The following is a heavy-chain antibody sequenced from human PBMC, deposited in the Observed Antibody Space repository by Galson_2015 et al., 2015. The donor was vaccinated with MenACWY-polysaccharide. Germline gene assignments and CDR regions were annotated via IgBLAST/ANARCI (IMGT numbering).Heavy chain of an antibody. CDR2: IKEDGSEK. Sequence: SLRLSCAASGFTFSTYWMNWVRQAPGKGLEWVANIKEDGSEKYYVDSVKGRFTISRDNAKDSLYLQMNSLRADDTAVYFCARGHYQLEVWGQGTAVTVSS. D-gene: IGHD1-26*01. V-gene: IGHV3-7*01. CDR3: ARGHYQLEV. J-gene: IGHJ6*02. CDR1: GFTFSTYW.